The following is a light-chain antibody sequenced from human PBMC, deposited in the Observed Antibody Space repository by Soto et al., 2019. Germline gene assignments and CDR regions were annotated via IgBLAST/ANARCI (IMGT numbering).Light chain of an antibody. CDR2: GAS. CDR1: QSVSSSY. J-gene: IGKJ1*01. V-gene: IGKV3-20*01. Sequence: EIVLTQSPGTLSLSPGERATLSCRASQSVSSSYLAWYQQKLGQAPRLLIYGASSRANDIPDRFSGSGSGTDFTLTISRLEPEDFAVYYCQQYGSSPRTFGQGTKVEIK. CDR3: QQYGSSPRT.